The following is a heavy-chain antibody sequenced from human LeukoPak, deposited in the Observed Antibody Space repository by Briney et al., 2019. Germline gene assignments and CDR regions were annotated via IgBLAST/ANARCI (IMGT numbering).Heavy chain of an antibody. Sequence: SQTLSLTCTVSGGSISSGSYYWSWIRQPAGKGLEWIGRIYTSGSTNYNPSLKSRVTISVDTSKNQFSLKLSSVTAADTAVYYCARIKSKKAGEIDYWGQGTPVTVSS. CDR2: IYTSGST. D-gene: IGHD7-27*01. CDR3: ARIKSKKAGEIDY. J-gene: IGHJ4*02. CDR1: GGSISSGSYY. V-gene: IGHV4-61*02.